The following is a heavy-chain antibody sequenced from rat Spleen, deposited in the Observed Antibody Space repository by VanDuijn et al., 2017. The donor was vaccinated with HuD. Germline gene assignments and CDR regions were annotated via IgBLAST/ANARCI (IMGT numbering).Heavy chain of an antibody. CDR1: GFSLTSYH. V-gene: IGHV2-43*01. CDR2: IWAGGGT. CDR3: ARHLRVASGVMDV. J-gene: IGHJ4*01. D-gene: IGHD1-11*01. Sequence: QVQLKESGPGLVQPSQTLSLTCTVSGFSLTSYHVSWVRQPPGKGLEWMGTIWAGGGTNYNSAVQSRLSISRDTSKSQVFLKMNSLQPEDTGTYYCARHLRVASGVMDVWGQGASVTVSS.